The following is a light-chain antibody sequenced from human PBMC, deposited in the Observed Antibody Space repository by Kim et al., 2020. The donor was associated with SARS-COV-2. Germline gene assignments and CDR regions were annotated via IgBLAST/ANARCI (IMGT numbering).Light chain of an antibody. J-gene: IGKJ1*01. Sequence: ASIGDRVTITCRASQDIANSLAWYQQKPGKVPQVLIYGASTLQSGVPSRFSGSGSGTEFTLTIGILQTEDVATYYCQKYNSAPWTFGPGTKVDIK. V-gene: IGKV1-27*01. CDR2: GAS. CDR1: QDIANS. CDR3: QKYNSAPWT.